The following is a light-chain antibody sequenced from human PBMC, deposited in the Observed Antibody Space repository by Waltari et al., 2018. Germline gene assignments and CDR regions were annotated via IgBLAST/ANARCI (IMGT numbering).Light chain of an antibody. J-gene: IGKJ4*01. Sequence: IVLTQSPATLSLSPGERATLSCRASQSLSRYLAWYQPKPGQPPRLGIYDTSHRAAGIPPRVSGSGSGTDFTLTISSLEPEDSALYYCQQRSDWPLTFGGGTEVEI. V-gene: IGKV3-11*01. CDR3: QQRSDWPLT. CDR2: DTS. CDR1: QSLSRY.